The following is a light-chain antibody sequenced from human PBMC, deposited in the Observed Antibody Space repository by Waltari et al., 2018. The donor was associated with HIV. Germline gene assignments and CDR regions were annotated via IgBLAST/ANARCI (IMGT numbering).Light chain of an antibody. CDR3: ASVTSNNILL. CDR2: EAT. Sequence: QSALTQPASVSGSPGQSITIACTGTTSAKSISWYQRRPSHVPRLIFFEATNRPPWLPSRFSAAKSANTASLTISGLHTDDEADYFCASVTSNNILLFGGGTRLTVL. CDR1: TSAKS. J-gene: IGLJ3*02. V-gene: IGLV2-14*01.